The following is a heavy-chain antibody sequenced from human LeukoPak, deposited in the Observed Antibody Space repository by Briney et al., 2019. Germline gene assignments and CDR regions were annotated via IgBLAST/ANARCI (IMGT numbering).Heavy chain of an antibody. CDR2: IDHRGDT. Sequence: SETLSLTCAVYGGSCSPYYWSWIRQSPGKGLEWIAEIDHRGDTNYNPSVKSRVTISIDTSKNQFSLNMRSLSAADTAVYYCARGATISETGYFDFWGQGTLVTVSS. CDR3: ARGATISETGYFDF. CDR1: GGSCSPYY. J-gene: IGHJ4*03. V-gene: IGHV4-34*01. D-gene: IGHD5-24*01.